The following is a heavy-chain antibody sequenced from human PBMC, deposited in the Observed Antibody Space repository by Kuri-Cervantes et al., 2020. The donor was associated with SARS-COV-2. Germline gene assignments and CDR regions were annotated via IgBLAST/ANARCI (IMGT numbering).Heavy chain of an antibody. Sequence: GESLKISCAASGFTFSSYWMHWVRQAPGKGLVWVSRINSDGSSTSYADSVKGRFTISRDNAKNTLYPQMNSLRAEDTAVYYCARDILTVDYDFWSGYYGPSYFDYWGQGTLVTVSS. CDR2: INSDGSST. CDR3: ARDILTVDYDFWSGYYGPSYFDY. CDR1: GFTFSSYW. D-gene: IGHD3-3*01. V-gene: IGHV3-74*01. J-gene: IGHJ4*02.